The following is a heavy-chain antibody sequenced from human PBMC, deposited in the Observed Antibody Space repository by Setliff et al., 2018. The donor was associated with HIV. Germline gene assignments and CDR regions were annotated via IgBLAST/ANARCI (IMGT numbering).Heavy chain of an antibody. D-gene: IGHD3-3*01. V-gene: IGHV4-34*01. CDR1: GGSFSGYY. Sequence: PSETMSLTCAVYGGSFSGYYWSWNRQTPEKRLEWNGEINHSGSTNSNPSLKSRVTISLDPSKNQFSLKLSSVTAADTAVYYCARGRRKRLFFSGYFTLWGQGTLVTVSS. CDR2: INHSGST. CDR3: ARGRRKRLFFSGYFTL. J-gene: IGHJ4*02.